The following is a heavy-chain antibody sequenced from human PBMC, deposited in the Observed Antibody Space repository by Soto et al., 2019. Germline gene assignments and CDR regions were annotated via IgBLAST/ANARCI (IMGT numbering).Heavy chain of an antibody. Sequence: QVNLVQSGAEVKKPGASVKVSCKGSGYAFTTYGITLVRQAPGQGLEWMGWISAHNGNTNYAQKLQGRVTVTRDTSTSTAYMELRSLRSDDTAVYYCARGRYGDYWGQVALVTVSS. J-gene: IGHJ4*02. CDR3: ARGRYGDY. CDR2: ISAHNGNT. CDR1: GYAFTTYG. V-gene: IGHV1-18*01. D-gene: IGHD1-1*01.